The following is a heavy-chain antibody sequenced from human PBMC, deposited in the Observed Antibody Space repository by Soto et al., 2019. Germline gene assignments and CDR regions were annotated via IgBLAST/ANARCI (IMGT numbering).Heavy chain of an antibody. Sequence: GGSPRLSRSVSGFTFTTHALSWGPPAPGKGLEWVSAISVSGTTTDYADSVKGRFTISRDNSKNTLYLQMNSLRAEDTAVYYCARDISSGWSKNSFDPWGQGTLVTVSS. CDR1: GFTFTTHA. J-gene: IGHJ5*02. D-gene: IGHD6-19*01. CDR3: ARDISSGWSKNSFDP. CDR2: ISVSGTTT. V-gene: IGHV3-23*01.